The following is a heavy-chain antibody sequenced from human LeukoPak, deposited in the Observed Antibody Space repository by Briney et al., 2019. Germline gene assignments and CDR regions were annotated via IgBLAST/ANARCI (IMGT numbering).Heavy chain of an antibody. Sequence: PGGSLRLSCAASGFTFSSYGMHWVRQAPGKGLEWVAVISYDGSNKYYADSVKGRFTISRDSSKNTLYLQMNSLRAEDTAVYYCAKDAFVRYFDWFYYYYYMDVWGKGTTVTISS. V-gene: IGHV3-30*18. CDR1: GFTFSSYG. CDR2: ISYDGSNK. CDR3: AKDAFVRYFDWFYYYYYMDV. D-gene: IGHD3-9*01. J-gene: IGHJ6*03.